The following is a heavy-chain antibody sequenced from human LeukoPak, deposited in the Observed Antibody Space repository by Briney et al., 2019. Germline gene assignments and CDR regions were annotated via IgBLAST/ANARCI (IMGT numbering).Heavy chain of an antibody. D-gene: IGHD3-10*01. Sequence: PGGSLRLSCAASGFTFSSYAMSWVRQAPGKGLEWVSAISGSGGSTYYADSVKGRFTVSRDNSKNTLYLQMNSLRAEDTAVYYCAKIDYGSGITGFDYWGQGTLVTVSS. CDR1: GFTFSSYA. CDR3: AKIDYGSGITGFDY. V-gene: IGHV3-23*01. J-gene: IGHJ4*02. CDR2: ISGSGGST.